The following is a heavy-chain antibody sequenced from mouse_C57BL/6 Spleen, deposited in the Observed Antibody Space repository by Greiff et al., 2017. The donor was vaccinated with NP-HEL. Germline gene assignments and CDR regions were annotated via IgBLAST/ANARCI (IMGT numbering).Heavy chain of an antibody. D-gene: IGHD3-2*02. V-gene: IGHV1-72*01. Sequence: QQSCKASGYTFTSYWMHWVKQRPGRGLEWIGRIDPNSGGTKYNEKFKSKATLTVDKPSSTAYMQLSSLTSEDSAVYYCARKGDSSGYFDYWGQGTTLTVSS. CDR2: IDPNSGGT. J-gene: IGHJ2*01. CDR1: GYTFTSYW. CDR3: ARKGDSSGYFDY.